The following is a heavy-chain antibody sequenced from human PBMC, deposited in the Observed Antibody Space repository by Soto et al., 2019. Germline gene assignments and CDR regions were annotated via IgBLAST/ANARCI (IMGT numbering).Heavy chain of an antibody. V-gene: IGHV3-30-3*01. J-gene: IGHJ4*02. CDR1: GFTFSSYA. CDR3: ARVLGSGYWSVFDY. D-gene: IGHD3-3*01. CDR2: ISYDGSNK. Sequence: PGGSLRLSCAASGFTFSSYAMHWVRQAPGKGLEWVAVISYDGSNKYYADSVKGRFTISRDNSKSTLYLQMNSLRAEDTAVYYCARVLGSGYWSVFDYWGQGTLVTVSS.